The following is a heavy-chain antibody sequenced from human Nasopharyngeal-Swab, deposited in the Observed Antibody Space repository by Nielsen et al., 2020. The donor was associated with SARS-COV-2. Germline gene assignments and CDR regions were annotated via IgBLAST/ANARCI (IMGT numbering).Heavy chain of an antibody. CDR2: ISAYNGNT. Sequence: ASVKVSCQASGYTFTSYGISWVRQAPGQGLEWMGWISAYNGNTNYAQKLQGRVTMTTDTSTSTAYMELRSLRSDDTAVYYCARDLVDGDYAHYYYYGMDVWGQGTTVTVSS. V-gene: IGHV1-18*01. J-gene: IGHJ6*02. CDR1: GYTFTSYG. CDR3: ARDLVDGDYAHYYYYGMDV. D-gene: IGHD4-17*01.